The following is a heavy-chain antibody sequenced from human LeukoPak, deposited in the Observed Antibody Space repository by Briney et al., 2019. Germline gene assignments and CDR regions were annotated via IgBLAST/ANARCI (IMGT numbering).Heavy chain of an antibody. CDR1: GFTFDDYG. CDR3: ARDATLIPGTVYFDY. V-gene: IGHV3-20*04. Sequence: GGSLRLSCAASGFTFDDYGMSWVRQAPGKGLEWVSGINWNGGSTGYADSVKGRFTISRDNAKNSLYLQMNSLRAEDTAIYYCARDATLIPGTVYFDYWGQGALVTVSS. CDR2: INWNGGST. D-gene: IGHD2-15*01. J-gene: IGHJ4*02.